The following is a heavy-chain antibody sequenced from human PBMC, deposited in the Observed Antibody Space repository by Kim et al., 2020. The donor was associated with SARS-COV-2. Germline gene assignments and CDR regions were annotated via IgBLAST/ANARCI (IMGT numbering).Heavy chain of an antibody. J-gene: IGHJ6*03. D-gene: IGHD2-15*01. CDR3: AKDGKCSGGSCYSTPHRHYYYMDV. CDR1: GFTFDDYA. V-gene: IGHV3-9*01. Sequence: GGSLRLSCAASGFTFDDYAMHWVRQAPGKGLEWVSGISWNSGSIGYADSVKGRFTISRDNAKNSLYLQMNSLRAEDTALYYCAKDGKCSGGSCYSTPHRHYYYMDVWGKGTTVTVSS. CDR2: ISWNSGSI.